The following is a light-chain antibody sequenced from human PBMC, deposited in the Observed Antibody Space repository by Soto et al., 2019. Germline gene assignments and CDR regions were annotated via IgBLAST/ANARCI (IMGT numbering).Light chain of an antibody. CDR1: QSVSSSY. V-gene: IGKV3-20*01. CDR3: QQDGSSPLT. J-gene: IGKJ4*01. CDR2: GAS. Sequence: EIVLTRSPGTLSLSPGERATLSCRASQSVSSSYLTWYQQKPGQDPRLLIYGASSRATGIPDRFSGSGSGTDFTLTIRRLQPADFAVYYCQQDGSSPLTFGGGTKVEIK.